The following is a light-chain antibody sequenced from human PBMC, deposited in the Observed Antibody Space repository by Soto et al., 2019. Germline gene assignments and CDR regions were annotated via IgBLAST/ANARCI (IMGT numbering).Light chain of an antibody. CDR2: DAS. J-gene: IGKJ4*01. V-gene: IGKV3-11*01. Sequence: EIVLTQSPATLSLSPGERATLSCRASQSVRSYLAWYQQKIGQAPRLLIYDASNRATGIPARFSGSGSGTAFTLTISSLEPEDFEVYYCQQRRNWPLAFGGGNKVELQ. CDR3: QQRRNWPLA. CDR1: QSVRSY.